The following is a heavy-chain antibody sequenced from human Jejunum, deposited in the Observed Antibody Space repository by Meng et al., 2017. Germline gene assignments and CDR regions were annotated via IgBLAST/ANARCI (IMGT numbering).Heavy chain of an antibody. J-gene: IGHJ6*02. Sequence: ASVKVSCKASGYTLNRNAIHWVRQAPGQRLEWMGWINTANGYTKYSQKFQTRVTFTLDTSARTAYMELSSLRSEDTGLYYCARDKGPAVSLPYSDGMDVWGQGTTVTVSS. CDR3: ARDKGPAVSLPYSDGMDV. V-gene: IGHV1-3*04. CDR1: GYTLNRNA. CDR2: INTANGYT. D-gene: IGHD2-2*01.